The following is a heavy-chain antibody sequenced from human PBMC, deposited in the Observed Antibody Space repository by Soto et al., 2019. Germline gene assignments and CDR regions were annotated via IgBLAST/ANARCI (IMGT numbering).Heavy chain of an antibody. CDR1: GFTFSSYG. J-gene: IGHJ4*02. V-gene: IGHV3-33*01. CDR3: ARDGEWSDRLIAAAGTSPRTFDY. CDR2: IWYDGSNK. Sequence: QVQLVESGGGVVQPGRSLRLSCAASGFTFSSYGMHWVRQAPGKGLEWVAVIWYDGSNKYYADSVKGRFTISRDNSKNTXXLXMXXLRAEDTAVYYCARDGEWSDRLIAAAGTSPRTFDYWGQGTLVTVSS. D-gene: IGHD6-13*01.